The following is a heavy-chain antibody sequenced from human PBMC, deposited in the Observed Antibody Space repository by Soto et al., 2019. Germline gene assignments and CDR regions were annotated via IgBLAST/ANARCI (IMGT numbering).Heavy chain of an antibody. CDR1: GLPVCCPHD. V-gene: IGHV3-53*01. CDR2: LYDVDGS. Sequence: LRLSCAPSGLPVCCPHDVSLVRRAPGKGLEWVPALYDVDGSFYSDSVKGRFTTSSDSSKTTVYLQMNDLRPADTAVYYCATWHEREHAYDFWGQGTTVTVSS. CDR3: ATWHEREHAYDF. J-gene: IGHJ6*02. D-gene: IGHD1-1*01.